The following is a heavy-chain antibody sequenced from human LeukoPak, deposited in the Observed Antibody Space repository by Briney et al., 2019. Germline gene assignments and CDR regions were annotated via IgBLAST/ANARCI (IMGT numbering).Heavy chain of an antibody. V-gene: IGHV3-30-3*01. CDR1: GFTFSSYA. J-gene: IGHJ5*02. CDR2: ISYDGSNK. D-gene: IGHD2-15*01. Sequence: PGGSLRLSCAASGFTFSSYAMHWVRQAPGKGLEWVAVISYDGSNKYYADSVKGRFTISRDNSKNTLYLQMNSLRAEDTAVYYCARGPIVVVVAAADWFDPWGQGTLVTVSS. CDR3: ARGPIVVVVAAADWFDP.